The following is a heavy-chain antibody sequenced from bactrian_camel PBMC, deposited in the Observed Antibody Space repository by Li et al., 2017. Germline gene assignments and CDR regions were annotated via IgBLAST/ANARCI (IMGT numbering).Heavy chain of an antibody. Sequence: VQLVESGGGSVQPGESLTLSCEVRGETYCTYDMSWYRQAPGKERELVASIRSDGIKTYTNSVKGRFTISQGDSKNTVSLQMNSLKPDDTAMYYCATNVLATMRGQGTQVTVS. CDR1: GETYCTYD. V-gene: IGHV3S53*01. CDR3: ATNVLATM. J-gene: IGHJ4*01. CDR2: IRSDGIK. D-gene: IGHD1*01.